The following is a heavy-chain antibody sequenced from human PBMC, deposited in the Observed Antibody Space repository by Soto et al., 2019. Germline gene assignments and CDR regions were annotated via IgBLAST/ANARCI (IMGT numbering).Heavy chain of an antibody. V-gene: IGHV2-5*02. CDR2: IYWDDDK. D-gene: IGHD2-15*01. CDR1: GISLSTSGVG. J-gene: IGHJ4*02. CDR3: AHRVPHCAGDNCYIAYFDY. Sequence: QITLKESGPALVKPTQTLTLTCSFSGISLSTSGVGGVWIRQPPGKALAWLAVIYWDDDKRYSPSLKSRLTITKDTSKNLVVLTMTNMDPVDTATYYFAHRVPHCAGDNCYIAYFDYWGQGTLVTVSS.